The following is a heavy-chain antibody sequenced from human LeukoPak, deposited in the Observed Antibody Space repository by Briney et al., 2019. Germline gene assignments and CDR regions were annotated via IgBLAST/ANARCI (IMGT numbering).Heavy chain of an antibody. J-gene: IGHJ5*02. CDR3: ARESYGSGYNWFDP. CDR2: ISAYNGNT. V-gene: IGHV1-18*01. CDR1: GYTFTSYG. Sequence: ASVKVSCKASGYTFTSYGISRVRQAPGQGLEWMGWISAYNGNTNYAQKLQGRVTMTTDTSTSTAYMELRSLRSDDTAVYYCARESYGSGYNWFDPWGQGTLVTVSS. D-gene: IGHD3-10*01.